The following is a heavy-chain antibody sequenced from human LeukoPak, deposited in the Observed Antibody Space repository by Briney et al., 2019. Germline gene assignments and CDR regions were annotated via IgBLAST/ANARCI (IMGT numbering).Heavy chain of an antibody. J-gene: IGHJ6*02. CDR2: VYSNDNT. D-gene: IGHD2-21*02. V-gene: IGHV3-53*01. CDR1: GFIVSSKY. Sequence: GGSLRLSCAASGFIVSSKYMSWVRQAPGKGLEWGSAVYSNDNTYYADPVKGRFSISRDKSKNTLYLQMNSLRAEDTAVYYCGSSTVHYYNYGMDVWGQGATVTVSS. CDR3: GSSTVHYYNYGMDV.